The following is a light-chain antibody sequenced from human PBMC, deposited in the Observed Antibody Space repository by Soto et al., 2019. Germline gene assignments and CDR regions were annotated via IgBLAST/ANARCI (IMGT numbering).Light chain of an antibody. J-gene: IGLJ2*01. CDR1: SSDVGGYNS. V-gene: IGLV2-14*01. Sequence: QSALTQPASVSGSPGESITISCTGTSSDVGGYNSVSWHQQHPGKAPKLLVYDVNNRPSGVSNRFSGSKSGNTASLTISGLQAEDEADYYCASYTSRSPLAFGGGTKLTVL. CDR3: ASYTSRSPLA. CDR2: DVN.